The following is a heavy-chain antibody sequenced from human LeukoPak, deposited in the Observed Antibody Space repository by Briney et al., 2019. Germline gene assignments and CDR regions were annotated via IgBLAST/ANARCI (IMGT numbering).Heavy chain of an antibody. CDR2: INFDGSST. V-gene: IGHV3-74*01. Sequence: PGRSLRLSCAASGFTFNSYWMHWVRQSPGKGLVWVSRINFDGSSTNYADSVKGRFSISRDNAKNTMYLQMNSLRAEDTAVYYCLRARPPHYYSDYWGQGTLVTVSS. J-gene: IGHJ4*02. CDR3: LRARPPHYYSDY. CDR1: GFTFNSYW.